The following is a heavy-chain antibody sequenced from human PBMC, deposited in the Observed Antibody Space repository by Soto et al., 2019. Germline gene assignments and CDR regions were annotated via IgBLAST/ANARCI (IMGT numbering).Heavy chain of an antibody. CDR2: MYYSGST. V-gene: IGHV4-59*01. CDR3: ARGRGWVDP. J-gene: IGHJ5*02. Sequence: QVQLQESGPGLVKPSETLSLTCTVSGGSITSYYWSWIRQPPGKGLEWIGYMYYSGSTNYNPSLKXRXTXXVDTSKNECALKLSSVTAADTAEYYCARGRGWVDPWGQGTLVTVSS. CDR1: GGSITSYY.